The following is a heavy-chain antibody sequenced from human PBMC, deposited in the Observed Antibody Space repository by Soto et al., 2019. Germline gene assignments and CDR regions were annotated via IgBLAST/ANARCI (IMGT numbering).Heavy chain of an antibody. CDR2: FDPEDGGT. J-gene: IGHJ4*02. CDR3: ASHWIYCSGGSCYFDY. V-gene: IGHV1-2*04. Sequence: ASVKVSCKVSGYTLTDFPMHWVRQAPGKGLEWMGVFDPEDGGTNYAQKFQGWVTMTRDTSISTAYMELSRLRSDDTAVYYCASHWIYCSGGSCYFDYWGQGTLVNVPS. D-gene: IGHD2-15*01. CDR1: GYTLTDFP.